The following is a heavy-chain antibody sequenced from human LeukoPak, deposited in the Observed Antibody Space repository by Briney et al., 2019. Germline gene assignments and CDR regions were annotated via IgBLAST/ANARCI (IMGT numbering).Heavy chain of an antibody. D-gene: IGHD2-15*01. CDR2: IKRKTDGGTT. CDR3: TTDTRRVVVPK. Sequence: GGSLRLSCAAPGFIFNDAWMSWVRQGPGKGLEWVGRIKRKTDGGTTDYAAPVKGRFTISRDDSKTSLYLQMNNLKTEDTAVYYCTTDTRRVVVPKWGQGTLVTVSS. CDR1: GFIFNDAW. V-gene: IGHV3-15*01. J-gene: IGHJ4*02.